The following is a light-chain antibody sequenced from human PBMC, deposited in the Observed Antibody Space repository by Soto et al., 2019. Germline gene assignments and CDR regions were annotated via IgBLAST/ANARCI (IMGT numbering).Light chain of an antibody. V-gene: IGKV1-5*03. CDR2: KAS. J-gene: IGKJ4*01. CDR3: QQYNSYAPVT. CDR1: QSISSW. Sequence: DIQMTQSPSTLSASVGDRVTITCRASQSISSWLAWYQQKPGKAPKVLIYKASSLESGVPSRFSGSGSGTEVPLTISSLQPDDFATYYCQQYNSYAPVTFGGGTKVEIK.